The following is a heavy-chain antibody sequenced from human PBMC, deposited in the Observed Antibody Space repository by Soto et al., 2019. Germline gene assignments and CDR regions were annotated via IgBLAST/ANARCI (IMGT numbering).Heavy chain of an antibody. Sequence: SGPTMVNRTQTLTLTCTFCGFSLSTSGVGVGWIRQPPGKALDWLALIYWNDDKRYSPSLKSRLTITKDTSKNQVVLTMTNMDPGYTAKYYCAHRRSSGYKLDNWFDPWGQGTLVPFSS. CDR3: AHRRSSGYKLDNWFDP. D-gene: IGHD3-22*01. CDR1: GFSLSTSGVG. J-gene: IGHJ5*02. CDR2: IYWNDDK. V-gene: IGHV2-5*01.